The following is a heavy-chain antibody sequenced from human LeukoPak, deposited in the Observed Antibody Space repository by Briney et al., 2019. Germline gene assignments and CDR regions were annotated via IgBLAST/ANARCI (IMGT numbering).Heavy chain of an antibody. D-gene: IGHD7-27*01. CDR2: TIPIFGAK. V-gene: IGHV1-69*06. CDR1: GGTFITFG. Sequence: SVKVSCKASGGTFITFGITRVRQAPGQGLEWMGGTIPIFGAKHYAQKFRGRVTFTADNSTTTTFMELSSLRSEDTALYFCASYSNWGDFDSWGQGTLVTVSS. CDR3: ASYSNWGDFDS. J-gene: IGHJ4*02.